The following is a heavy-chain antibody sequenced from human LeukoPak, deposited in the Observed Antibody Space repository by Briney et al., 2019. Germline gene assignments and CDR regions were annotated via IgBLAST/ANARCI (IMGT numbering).Heavy chain of an antibody. Sequence: ASVKVSCKASGGTFSSYAISWVRQAPGQGLEWMGRIIPIFGTANYAQKFQGRVTITTDESTSTAYMELSSLRSEDTAVYYCARAWGNHYYDSSGYLDYWGQGTLVTVSS. CDR1: GGTFSSYA. V-gene: IGHV1-69*05. J-gene: IGHJ4*02. D-gene: IGHD3-22*01. CDR2: IIPIFGTA. CDR3: ARAWGNHYYDSSGYLDY.